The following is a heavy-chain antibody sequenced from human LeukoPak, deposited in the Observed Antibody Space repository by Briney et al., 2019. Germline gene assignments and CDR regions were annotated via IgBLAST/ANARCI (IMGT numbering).Heavy chain of an antibody. J-gene: IGHJ4*02. CDR3: AKRLAVAGTPATYQIDY. D-gene: IGHD6-19*01. V-gene: IGHV3-23*01. Sequence: GGSLRLSCAASGFTFSSYAMSWVRQAPGKGLEWVSAISGSGGSTYYADSVQGRFTISRDNSKNTLYLQMNSLRAEDTAVYYCAKRLAVAGTPATYQIDYWGQGTLVTVSS. CDR1: GFTFSSYA. CDR2: ISGSGGST.